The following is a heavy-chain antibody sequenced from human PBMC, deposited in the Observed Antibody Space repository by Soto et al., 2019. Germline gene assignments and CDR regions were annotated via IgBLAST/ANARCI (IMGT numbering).Heavy chain of an antibody. Sequence: SETLSLTCTVSGGSISSYYWSWIRQPPGKGLEWIGYIYYSGSTNYNPSLKSRVTISVDTSKNQFSLKLSSVTAADTAVYYCARLRGSCSSISCRFYYYYYYMDVWGKGTTVTVSS. CDR3: ARLRGSCSSISCRFYYYYYYMDV. CDR2: IYYSGST. CDR1: GGSISSYY. J-gene: IGHJ6*03. V-gene: IGHV4-59*08. D-gene: IGHD2-2*03.